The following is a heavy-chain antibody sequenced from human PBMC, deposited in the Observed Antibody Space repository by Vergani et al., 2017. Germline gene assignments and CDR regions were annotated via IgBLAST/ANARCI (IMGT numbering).Heavy chain of an antibody. Sequence: QVQLVQSGAEVKKPGASVKVSCKASGYTFTSYDINWVRQATGQGLEWMGWMNPNSGNTGYAQKFQGRVTMTRNTSISIAYMELSSLRSEDTAVYYCARPIFESWYSSCWYVPYYYYYYMDVWGKGTTVTVSS. V-gene: IGHV1-8*01. CDR1: GYTFTSYD. CDR3: ARPIFESWYSSCWYVPYYYYYYMDV. CDR2: MNPNSGNT. D-gene: IGHD6-19*01. J-gene: IGHJ6*03.